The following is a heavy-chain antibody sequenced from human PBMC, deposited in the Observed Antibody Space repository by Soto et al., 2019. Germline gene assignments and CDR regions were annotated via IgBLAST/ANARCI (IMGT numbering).Heavy chain of an antibody. V-gene: IGHV4-59*01. D-gene: IGHD2-2*01. CDR1: GGSISSYY. Sequence: QVQLQESGPGLVKPSETLSLTCTVSGGSISSYYWSWIRQPPGKGLEWIGYIYYSGSTNYNPSLKSRVTISVDTSKNQFSLELSSVTAADTAVYYCARGWGGWFINQLLNAFDIWGQGTMVTVSS. CDR3: ARGWGGWFINQLLNAFDI. CDR2: IYYSGST. J-gene: IGHJ3*02.